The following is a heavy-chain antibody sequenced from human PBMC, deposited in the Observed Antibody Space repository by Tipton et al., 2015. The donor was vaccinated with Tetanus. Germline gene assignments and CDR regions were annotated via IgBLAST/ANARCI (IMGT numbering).Heavy chain of an antibody. D-gene: IGHD6-19*01. CDR2: ISYDGSNK. CDR1: GFTFSSYA. Sequence: SLRLSCAASGFTFSSYAMHWVRQAPGKGLEWVAVISYDGSNKYYADSVKGRFTISRDNSKNTLYLQMNSLRAEDTAVYYCARAVGEYSSGWYYYYGMDVWGQGTTVTVPS. CDR3: ARAVGEYSSGWYYYYGMDV. J-gene: IGHJ6*02. V-gene: IGHV3-30*04.